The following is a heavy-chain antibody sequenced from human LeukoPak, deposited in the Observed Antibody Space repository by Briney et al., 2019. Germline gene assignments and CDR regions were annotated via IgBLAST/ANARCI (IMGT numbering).Heavy chain of an antibody. CDR3: AKSIAAAGTRRFDP. J-gene: IGHJ5*02. CDR2: ISGSGGST. Sequence: PGGSLRLSCAASGFTFSSYAMNWVRQAPGKGLEWVSAISGSGGSTYYADSVRGRFTISRDNSKNTLYLQMNSLRAEDTAVYYCAKSIAAAGTRRFDPWGQGTLVTVSS. CDR1: GFTFSSYA. D-gene: IGHD6-13*01. V-gene: IGHV3-23*01.